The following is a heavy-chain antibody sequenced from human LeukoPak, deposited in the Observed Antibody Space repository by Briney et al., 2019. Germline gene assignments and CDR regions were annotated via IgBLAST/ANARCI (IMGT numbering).Heavy chain of an antibody. CDR2: IYGGGST. Sequence: PGGSLRLSCAASGFTFSSYNMNWVRQAPGKGLEWVSIIYGGGSTYYADSVKGRFTISRDNVNNTLYLQMNSLRVEDTAVYYCARVAVARYWYFDLWGRGTLVTVSS. CDR3: ARVAVARYWYFDL. V-gene: IGHV3-53*01. J-gene: IGHJ2*01. CDR1: GFTFSSYN. D-gene: IGHD6-19*01.